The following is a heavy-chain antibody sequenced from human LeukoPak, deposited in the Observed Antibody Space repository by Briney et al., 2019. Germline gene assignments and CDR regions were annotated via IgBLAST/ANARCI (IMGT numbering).Heavy chain of an antibody. D-gene: IGHD3-10*02. CDR3: AELGITMIGGV. CDR1: GFTVSSNY. CDR2: ISSSGSTI. J-gene: IGHJ6*04. V-gene: IGHV3-11*04. Sequence: PGRSLRLSCAASGFTVSSNYMSWVRQAPGKGLEWVSYISSSGSTIYYADSVKGRFTISRDDAKNSLYLQMNSLRAEDTAVYYCAELGITMIGGVWGKGTTVTISS.